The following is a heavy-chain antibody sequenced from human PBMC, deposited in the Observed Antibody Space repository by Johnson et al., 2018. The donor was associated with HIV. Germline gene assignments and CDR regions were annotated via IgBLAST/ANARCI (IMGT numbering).Heavy chain of an antibody. Sequence: QVQLVESGGGVVQPGRSLRLSCAASGFTFISYAMHWVRQAPGKGLEWVAVISYDGSNKYYADSVKGRFTISRDNSKNTLYLQMNSLRAEDTAVYYCAREIQYFTAFDIWGQGTMVTVSS. CDR2: ISYDGSNK. J-gene: IGHJ3*02. V-gene: IGHV3-30-3*01. CDR1: GFTFISYA. D-gene: IGHD3-9*01. CDR3: AREIQYFTAFDI.